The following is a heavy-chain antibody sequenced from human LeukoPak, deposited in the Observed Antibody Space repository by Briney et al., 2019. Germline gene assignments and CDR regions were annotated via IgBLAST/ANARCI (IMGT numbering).Heavy chain of an antibody. Sequence: SETLSLTCAVYGGSFSGYYWSWIRQPPGKGLEWIGEINHSGSTNYNPSLKSRVTISVDTSKNQFSLKLSSVTAADTAVYYCARDLIETIRWTHAFDIWGQGTMVTVSS. CDR2: INHSGST. V-gene: IGHV4-34*01. CDR3: ARDLIETIRWTHAFDI. J-gene: IGHJ3*02. D-gene: IGHD4-23*01. CDR1: GGSFSGYY.